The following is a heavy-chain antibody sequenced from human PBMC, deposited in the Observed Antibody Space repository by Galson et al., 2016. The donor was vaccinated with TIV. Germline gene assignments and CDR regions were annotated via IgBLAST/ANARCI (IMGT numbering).Heavy chain of an antibody. D-gene: IGHD5-18*01. J-gene: IGHJ4*02. Sequence: SLRLSCAASGFTFSIYSMNWVRQAPGKGLEWVSSVSSRGGSIYHADSVKGRFTISRDNAKNSLYLQMHSLRDVDTAMYYCAYRGYDYGWWYFDSWGQGTLVTVSS. CDR3: AYRGYDYGWWYFDS. V-gene: IGHV3-21*01. CDR2: VSSRGGSI. CDR1: GFTFSIYS.